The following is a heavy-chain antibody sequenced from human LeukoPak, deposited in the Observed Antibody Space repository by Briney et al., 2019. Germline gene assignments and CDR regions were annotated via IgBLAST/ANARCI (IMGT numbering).Heavy chain of an antibody. CDR2: IYFTGNT. V-gene: IGHV4-59*01. CDR1: GFTFSSYG. J-gene: IGHJ4*02. Sequence: GSLRLSCAASGFTFSSYGMHWIRQPPGKGLEWIGYIYFTGNTNYNPSLKSRVTIFVDTSKNQFSLRLTSVTAADTAFYYCARGGSDTSSFYLDYWGQGTLVTVSS. D-gene: IGHD2-2*01. CDR3: ARGGSDTSSFYLDY.